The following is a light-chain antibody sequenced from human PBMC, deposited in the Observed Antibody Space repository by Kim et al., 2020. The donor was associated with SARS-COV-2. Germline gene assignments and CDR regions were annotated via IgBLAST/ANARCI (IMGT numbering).Light chain of an antibody. CDR1: QDISNY. V-gene: IGKV1-33*01. CDR2: DAS. CDR3: QQYDNLPFT. Sequence: DIQMTQSPSSLSASVGAGVTITCRANQDISNYLHWYQQKPGKAPKLLIYDASNLETGVPSRFSGSGSGTDFTFTITSLQPEDIATYYCQQYDNLPFTFGQGTKLEIK. J-gene: IGKJ2*01.